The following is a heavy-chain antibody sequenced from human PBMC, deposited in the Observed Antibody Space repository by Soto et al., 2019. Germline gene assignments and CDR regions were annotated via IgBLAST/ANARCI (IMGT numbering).Heavy chain of an antibody. CDR3: ATNEGRDGYSFDY. CDR1: GVTFSRQD. J-gene: IGHJ4*02. D-gene: IGHD5-12*01. CDR2: IIPIFGTP. V-gene: IGHV1-69*01. Sequence: QVQLVQSGAEVKKPGSSVKVSCKASGVTFSRQDMRWVRQAPGQGLEWMGGIIPIFGTPQYAEKCQDRVTITADESTSTATMELSSLTSEDTAVYYCATNEGRDGYSFDYWGQGTLVTVSS.